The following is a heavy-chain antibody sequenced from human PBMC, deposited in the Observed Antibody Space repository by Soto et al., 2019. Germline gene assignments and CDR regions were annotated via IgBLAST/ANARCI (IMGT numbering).Heavy chain of an antibody. Sequence: QVQLQESGPGLVKPSETLSLTCTVSGGSISSYYWSWIRQPAGKGLEWIGRIYTSGSTNYNPSLKRRVTMSVDTSKNQFSLKLSSVTAADTAVYYCARGRGDNWNYLGWFDPWGQGTLVTVSS. CDR1: GGSISSYY. CDR3: ARGRGDNWNYLGWFDP. D-gene: IGHD1-7*01. CDR2: IYTSGST. J-gene: IGHJ5*02. V-gene: IGHV4-4*07.